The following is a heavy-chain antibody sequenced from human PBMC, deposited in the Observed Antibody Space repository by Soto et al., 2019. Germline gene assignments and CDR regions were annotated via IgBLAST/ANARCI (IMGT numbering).Heavy chain of an antibody. CDR3: AKDRAVVVPVSTSYFHYYGLDV. D-gene: IGHD2-2*01. Sequence: LRLSCAASGFTLDDYTMHWVRQAPGKGLEWVSGVGWNGGDIVYADSVKGRFTVSRDNTKNSLYLEVNSLRAEDTAIYYCAKDRAVVVPVSTSYFHYYGLDVWGQGTTVTVSS. J-gene: IGHJ6*02. CDR2: VGWNGGDI. CDR1: GFTLDDYT. V-gene: IGHV3-9*01.